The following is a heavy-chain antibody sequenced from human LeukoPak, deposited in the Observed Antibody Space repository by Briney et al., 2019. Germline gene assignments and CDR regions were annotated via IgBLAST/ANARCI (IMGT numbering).Heavy chain of an antibody. CDR3: ARPIRGYCSGGSCYRSVYYYYYMDV. V-gene: IGHV1-18*01. CDR1: GYTFTSYG. D-gene: IGHD2-15*01. J-gene: IGHJ6*03. Sequence: GASVKVSCKASGYTFTSYGISWVRQAPGQGLEWMGWISAYNGNTNYAQKLQGRVTMTTDTSTSTAYMELRSLRSDDTAVYYCARPIRGYCSGGSCYRSVYYYYYMDVWGKGTTVTVSS. CDR2: ISAYNGNT.